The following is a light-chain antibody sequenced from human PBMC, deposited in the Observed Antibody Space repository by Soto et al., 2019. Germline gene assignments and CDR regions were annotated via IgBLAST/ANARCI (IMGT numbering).Light chain of an antibody. Sequence: EIVLTQSPPTLSLSPGERATLSCRASQSVSSSYLAWYQQKPGQAPRLLIYGASSRATGIPDRFSGGGSGTDFTLTISRLEPEDFAVYYCQQYNNWPRTFGQGTKVDIK. CDR1: QSVSSSY. V-gene: IGKV3-20*01. CDR3: QQYNNWPRT. J-gene: IGKJ1*01. CDR2: GAS.